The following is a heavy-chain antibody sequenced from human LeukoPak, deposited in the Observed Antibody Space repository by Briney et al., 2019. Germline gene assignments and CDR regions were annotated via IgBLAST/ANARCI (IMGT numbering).Heavy chain of an antibody. Sequence: GGSLRLSCAASEFSVGSNYMTWVRQAPGKGLEWVSLIYSGGSTYYADSVKGRFTISRDNSKNTLYLQMNSLRAEDTAVYYCARDLGYGDYGGWFDPWGQGTLVTVSS. J-gene: IGHJ5*02. CDR3: ARDLGYGDYGGWFDP. CDR2: IYSGGST. D-gene: IGHD4-17*01. V-gene: IGHV3-66*01. CDR1: EFSVGSNY.